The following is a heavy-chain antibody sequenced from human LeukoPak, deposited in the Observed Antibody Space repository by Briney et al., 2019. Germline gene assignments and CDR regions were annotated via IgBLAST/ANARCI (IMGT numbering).Heavy chain of an antibody. CDR1: GDSISNYY. CDR2: IHYTGST. Sequence: SETLSLTCTVSGDSISNYYWSRIRQPPGKGLECIGYIHYTGSTNYNPSLKSRVTISVDTSKSQFSLKLSSVTAADTAIYYCARGGYYGSGNDFRFDPWGQGTLVTVSS. D-gene: IGHD3-10*01. V-gene: IGHV4-59*01. CDR3: ARGGYYGSGNDFRFDP. J-gene: IGHJ5*02.